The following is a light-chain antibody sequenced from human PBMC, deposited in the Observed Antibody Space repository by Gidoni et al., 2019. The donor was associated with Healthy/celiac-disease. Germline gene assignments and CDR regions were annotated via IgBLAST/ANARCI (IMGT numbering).Light chain of an antibody. CDR3: SSYTSSSPLV. CDR1: SSDVGGYNY. Sequence: QSALTQPASVSGSRGQSITISCTGTSSDVGGYNYVSWYQQHPGKAPKLMIYDVSNRPSGVSNRFSGSKSGNTASLTISGLPAEDEADYYCSSYTSSSPLVFGGGTKLTVL. V-gene: IGLV2-14*01. J-gene: IGLJ2*01. CDR2: DVS.